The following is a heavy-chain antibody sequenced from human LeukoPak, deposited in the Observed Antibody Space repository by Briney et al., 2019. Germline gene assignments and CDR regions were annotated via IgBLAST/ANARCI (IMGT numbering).Heavy chain of an antibody. CDR1: GFTFSSYA. J-gene: IGHJ4*02. V-gene: IGHV3-53*01. CDR2: TYRGGNT. CDR3: ARAGPIDY. Sequence: GGSLRLSCAASGFTFSSYAMSWVRQAPGKGLEWVSITYRGGNTDYADSVKGRFTISRDISENTVYLQMNSLRSEDTAVYYCARAGPIDYWGQGTLVTVSS.